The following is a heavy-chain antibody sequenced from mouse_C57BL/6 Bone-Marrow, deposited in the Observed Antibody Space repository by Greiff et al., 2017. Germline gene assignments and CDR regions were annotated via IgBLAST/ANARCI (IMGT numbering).Heavy chain of an antibody. D-gene: IGHD2-4*01. CDR2: IDPENGDT. V-gene: IGHV14-4*01. J-gene: IGHJ4*01. CDR1: GFNIKDDY. Sequence: VQLQPSGAELVRPGASVKLSCTASGFNIKDDYMHWVKQRPEQGLEWIGWIDPENGDTEYASKFQGKATITADTSSTTAYLQLSSLTSEDTAAYYCTGYYDYENAMDYWGQGTSVTVSS. CDR3: TGYYDYENAMDY.